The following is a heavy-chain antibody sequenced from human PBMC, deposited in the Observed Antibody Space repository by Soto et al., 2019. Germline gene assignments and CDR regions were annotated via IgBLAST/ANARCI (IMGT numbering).Heavy chain of an antibody. V-gene: IGHV1-2*04. D-gene: IGHD1-20*01. J-gene: IGHJ4*02. CDR3: AIVNGNDNGDYFAN. CDR2: INPKSGGT. CDR1: GYSFTDYH. Sequence: GASVKVSCKASGYSFTDYHIHWVRQAPGQGLEWLGRINPKSGGTSTAQKFQGWVTMTTDTSISTAYMELSRLRSDDTAVYYCAIVNGNDNGDYFANWGQGTLVTVSS.